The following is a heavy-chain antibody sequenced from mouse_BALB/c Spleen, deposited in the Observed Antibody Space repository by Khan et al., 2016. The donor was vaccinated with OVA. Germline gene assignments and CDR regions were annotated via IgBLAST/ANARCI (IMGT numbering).Heavy chain of an antibody. Sequence: QVQLKESGPGLVAPSQSLSITCTVSGFSLTSYGVYWVRQPPGKGLEWLGVIWAGGSTNYNSALLSRLSISKDNSNSQVFLKMNRLQTDDTAMYYCGRLEDIWGQGTTLTVSS. CDR1: GFSLTSYG. CDR3: GRLEDI. J-gene: IGHJ2*01. V-gene: IGHV2-9*02. D-gene: IGHD1-3*01. CDR2: IWAGGST.